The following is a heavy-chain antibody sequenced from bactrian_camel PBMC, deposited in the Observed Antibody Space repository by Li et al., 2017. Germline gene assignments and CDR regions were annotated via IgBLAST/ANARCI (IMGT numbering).Heavy chain of an antibody. J-gene: IGHJ4*01. Sequence: VQLVESGGDLVQPGGSLRLSCAASGFTFSSSAMSWVRRAPGKGLEWVSAVNSGGETYYADSVKGRFTISRNMPKNSEHTLYLQMANLRSDDTAMYYCAASCTQYVSFWGAGTQVTVS. V-gene: IGHV3S31*01. CDR1: GFTFSSSA. D-gene: IGHD6*01. CDR3: AASCTQYVSF. CDR2: VNSGGET.